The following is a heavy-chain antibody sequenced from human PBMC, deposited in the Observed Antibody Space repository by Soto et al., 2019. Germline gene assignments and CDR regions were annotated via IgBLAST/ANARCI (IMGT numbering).Heavy chain of an antibody. V-gene: IGHV1-46*01. Sequence: ASVKVSCKASGYTFTSYYLNWVRQAPGQGLDWMGMINPGDGNTSYAQKFQGRVTMTRDTSTSTIYMEMSSLRSEDSAVYYCARGGRDGYNQWGQGTLVTVSS. CDR3: ARGGRDGYNQ. D-gene: IGHD5-12*01. J-gene: IGHJ4*02. CDR1: GYTFTSYY. CDR2: INPGDGNT.